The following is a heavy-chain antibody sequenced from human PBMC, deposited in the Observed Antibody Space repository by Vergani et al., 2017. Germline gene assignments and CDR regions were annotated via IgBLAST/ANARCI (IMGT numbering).Heavy chain of an antibody. CDR3: AKANPRDSDYDYIYYYHAMDV. Sequence: EVQLLESGGDLVQPGGSLRLSCAASGFTFNHYAMNWVRQAPGKGLEWVSGISGSGGSTYYAGSVKGRFTISRDSSKNTLYLQMNSLSAGDTAVYYCAKANPRDSDYDYIYYYHAMDVWGQGTTVTVSS. D-gene: IGHD5-12*01. CDR2: ISGSGGST. CDR1: GFTFNHYA. J-gene: IGHJ6*02. V-gene: IGHV3-23*01.